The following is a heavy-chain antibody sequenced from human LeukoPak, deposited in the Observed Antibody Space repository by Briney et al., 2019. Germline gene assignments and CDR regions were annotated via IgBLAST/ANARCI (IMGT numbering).Heavy chain of an antibody. CDR1: GGSISSSSYY. D-gene: IGHD2-15*01. V-gene: IGHV4-39*07. CDR2: IYYSGST. Sequence: PSETLSPTCTVSGGSISSSSYYWGWIRQPPGKGLEWIGSIYYSGSTYYNPSLKSRVTISVDTSKNQFSLKLSSVTAADTAVYYCARIAGPFNWFDPWGQGTLVTVSS. CDR3: ARIAGPFNWFDP. J-gene: IGHJ5*02.